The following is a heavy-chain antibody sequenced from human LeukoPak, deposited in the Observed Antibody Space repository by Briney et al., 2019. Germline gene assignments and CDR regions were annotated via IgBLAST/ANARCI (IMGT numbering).Heavy chain of an antibody. D-gene: IGHD2/OR15-2a*01. CDR3: ARNILFAFDI. J-gene: IGHJ3*02. CDR2: ICNDGST. Sequence: GGSLRLSCAASGLTVSSSYMSWVRQAPGKGLEWVSIICNDGSTYYADSMKGRFTISRDNSKNTQYLQVNSLRAEDTAMYYCARNILFAFDIWGQGTMVTVSS. V-gene: IGHV3-53*01. CDR1: GLTVSSSY.